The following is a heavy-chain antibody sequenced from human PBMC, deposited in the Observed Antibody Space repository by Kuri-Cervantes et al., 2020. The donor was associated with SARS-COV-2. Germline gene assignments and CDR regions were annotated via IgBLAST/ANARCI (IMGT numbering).Heavy chain of an antibody. Sequence: LSLTCAASGFTFSSYAMHWVRQAPGEGLEWVAVISYDGSNKYYADSVKGRFTISRDNSKNTLYLQMNSLRAEDTAVYYCARGGYSGSLRGYYYYGMDVWGQGTTVTVSS. CDR3: ARGGYSGSLRGYYYYGMDV. J-gene: IGHJ6*02. D-gene: IGHD1-26*01. V-gene: IGHV3-30-3*01. CDR2: ISYDGSNK. CDR1: GFTFSSYA.